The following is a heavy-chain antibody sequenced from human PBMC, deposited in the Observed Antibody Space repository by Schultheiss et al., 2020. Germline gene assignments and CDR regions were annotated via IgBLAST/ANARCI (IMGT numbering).Heavy chain of an antibody. J-gene: IGHJ6*02. D-gene: IGHD5-24*01. CDR2: ISSSSSYI. CDR3: ARDSGEMATYYYYYYGMDV. V-gene: IGHV3-11*06. CDR1: GFTFSDYY. Sequence: GESLKISCAASGFTFSDYYMSWIRQAPGKGLEWVSSISSSSSYIYYADSVKGRFTISRDNAKNSLYLQMNSLRAEDTAVYYCARDSGEMATYYYYYYGMDVWGQGTTVTVSS.